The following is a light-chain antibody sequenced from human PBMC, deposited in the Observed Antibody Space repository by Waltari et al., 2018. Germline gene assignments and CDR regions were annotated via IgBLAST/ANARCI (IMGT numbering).Light chain of an antibody. CDR2: KDS. CDR1: SLTKTH. CDR3: QSADSSGTYVV. Sequence: SYELTQPPSVSVSPGQTDRLTCPGNSLTKTHPYCYQQKPGQAPVLVIDKDSEGPSGIPERFSGSSSGKTVTLTISGVQAEDEADYYCQSADSSGTYVVFGGGTKLTVL. V-gene: IGLV3-25*03. J-gene: IGLJ2*01.